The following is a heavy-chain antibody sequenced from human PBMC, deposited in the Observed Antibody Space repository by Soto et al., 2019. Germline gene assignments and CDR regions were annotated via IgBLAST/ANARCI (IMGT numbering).Heavy chain of an antibody. V-gene: IGHV3-23*01. CDR3: ARRGSGSYDDY. J-gene: IGHJ4*02. CDR2: ISGSGGST. D-gene: IGHD1-26*01. CDR1: GFTFSSYA. Sequence: EVQLLESGGGLVQPGGSLRLSCAASGFTFSSYAMRWVRQAPGKELEWVSAISGSGGSTYYADSVKGRFTISRDNSKNTLYLQMNSLRAEDTAVYYCARRGSGSYDDYWGQGTLVTVSS.